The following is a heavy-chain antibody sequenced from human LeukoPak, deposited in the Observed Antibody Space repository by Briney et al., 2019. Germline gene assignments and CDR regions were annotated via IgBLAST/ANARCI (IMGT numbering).Heavy chain of an antibody. V-gene: IGHV4-34*01. CDR2: INHSGST. J-gene: IGHJ5*02. CDR3: ARGKAHRGVRGVRDWFDP. D-gene: IGHD3-10*01. CDR1: GGSFSGYY. Sequence: SETLSLTCAVYGGSFSGYYWSWIRQPPGKGLEWIGEINHSGSTNYNPSLKSRVTISVDTSKNQFSLKLSSVTAADTAVYYCARGKAHRGVRGVRDWFDPWGQGTLATVSS.